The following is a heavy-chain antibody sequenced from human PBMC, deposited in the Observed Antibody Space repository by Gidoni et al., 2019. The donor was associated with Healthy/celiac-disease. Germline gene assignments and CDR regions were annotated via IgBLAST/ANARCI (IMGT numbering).Heavy chain of an antibody. CDR3: ATDGVGAMMQSRHAFDI. D-gene: IGHD1-26*01. CDR1: GYTLTELS. Sequence: QVQLVQSGAEVKKPGASVKVSCKVSGYTLTELSMHWVRQAPGKGLEWMGGFDPEDGETSYATKFQGRVTMTEDTSTDTAYMELSSLRSEDTAVYYCATDGVGAMMQSRHAFDIWGQGTMVTVSS. V-gene: IGHV1-24*01. CDR2: FDPEDGET. J-gene: IGHJ3*02.